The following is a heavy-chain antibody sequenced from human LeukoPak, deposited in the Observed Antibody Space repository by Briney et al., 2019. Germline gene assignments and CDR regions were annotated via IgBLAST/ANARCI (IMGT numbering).Heavy chain of an antibody. CDR2: MNPNSGNT. CDR3: ARGRARVVPAARGWFDP. CDR1: GYTYSRYD. Sequence: WASVKVSCKASGYTYSRYDINWLRQATGQGLEWMGWMNPNSGNTGYAQKFQGRVTMTRNTSISTAYMELSSLRSEDTAVYYCARGRARVVPAARGWFDPWGQGTLVTVSS. D-gene: IGHD2-2*01. V-gene: IGHV1-8*01. J-gene: IGHJ5*02.